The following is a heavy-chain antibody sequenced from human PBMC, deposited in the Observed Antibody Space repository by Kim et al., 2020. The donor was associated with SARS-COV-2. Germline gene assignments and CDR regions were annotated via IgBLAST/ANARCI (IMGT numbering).Heavy chain of an antibody. CDR3: ARRRQLDYAFDV. D-gene: IGHD3-9*01. CDR2: IFYTGAT. CDR1: GGSIGGFY. Sequence: SETLSLTCGVPGGSIGGFYWTWVRQPPGKALEWIGNIFYTGATDYNPSLKSRVTMSVGASKNSFSLHLRSVTAADTAVYFCARRRQLDYAFDVWGQGTSVTVSS. J-gene: IGHJ3*01. V-gene: IGHV4-59*08.